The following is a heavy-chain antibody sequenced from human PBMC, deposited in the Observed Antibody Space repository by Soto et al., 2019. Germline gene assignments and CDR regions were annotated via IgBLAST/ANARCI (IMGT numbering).Heavy chain of an antibody. Sequence: SETLSLTCNVSGVTIRGYYWNWIRQPPGRTLEWIGSIYYTGGTNYNPSLKGRVTISVDTSSNHFSLRLNCLTAAATAVYYCASGTLSTIAAPDSWGQGTLVTVSS. CDR2: IYYTGGT. D-gene: IGHD6-13*01. CDR1: GVTIRGYY. CDR3: ASGTLSTIAAPDS. V-gene: IGHV4-59*01. J-gene: IGHJ4*02.